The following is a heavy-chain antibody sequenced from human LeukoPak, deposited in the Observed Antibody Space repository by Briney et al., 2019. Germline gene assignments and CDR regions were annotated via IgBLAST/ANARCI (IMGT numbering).Heavy chain of an antibody. J-gene: IGHJ4*02. Sequence: SETLSLTCAVYGGSFSGYYWSWIRQPPGKGLEWIGEINHSGSTNYNPSLKSRVTISVDTSKNQFSLKLSSVTAADTAVYYCARDAAKAQLAYFDYWGQGTLVTVSS. CDR2: INHSGST. V-gene: IGHV4-34*01. CDR3: ARDAAKAQLAYFDY. CDR1: GGSFSGYY. D-gene: IGHD6-13*01.